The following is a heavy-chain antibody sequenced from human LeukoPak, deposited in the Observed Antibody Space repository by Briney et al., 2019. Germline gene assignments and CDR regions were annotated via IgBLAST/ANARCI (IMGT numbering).Heavy chain of an antibody. V-gene: IGHV3-30-3*01. CDR2: ISYDGSNK. CDR3: ARELYYDNGGGAFDI. J-gene: IGHJ3*02. Sequence: GGSLRLSCAASGFTFSSYAMHWVRQAPGKGLEWVAFISYDGSNKYYADSVKGRFTISRDNSKNTLYLQMNSLRAEDTAVYYCARELYYDNGGGAFDIWGQGTMVTVSS. CDR1: GFTFSSYA. D-gene: IGHD3-9*01.